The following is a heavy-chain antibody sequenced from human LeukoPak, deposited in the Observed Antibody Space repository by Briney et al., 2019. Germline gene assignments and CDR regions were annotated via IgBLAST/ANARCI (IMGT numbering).Heavy chain of an antibody. CDR2: INPNSGGT. J-gene: IGHJ4*02. CDR3: ARDISRTYYY. CDR1: GYTFTDYY. V-gene: IGHV1-2*02. D-gene: IGHD1-26*01. Sequence: ASVKVSCKTSGYTFTDYYIHWVRQAPGQGLEWMGWINPNSGGTKYAQKFQGRVSMTSDTSITTAYMELSSLRSDDTAIYYCARDISRTYYYWGQGTLVTVSP.